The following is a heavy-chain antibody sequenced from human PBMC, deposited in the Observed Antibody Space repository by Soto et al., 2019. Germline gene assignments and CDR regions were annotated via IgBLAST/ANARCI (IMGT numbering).Heavy chain of an antibody. CDR1: GFTFSSYW. CDR2: IWYDGSNK. Sequence: GGSLRLSCAASGFTFSSYWMSWVRQAPGKGLEWVAVIWYDGSNKYYADSVKGRFTISRDNSKNTLYLQMNSLRAEDTAVYYCARDMVGTAPDADDYYYYGMDVWGQGTTVTVSS. J-gene: IGHJ6*02. D-gene: IGHD1-1*01. CDR3: ARDMVGTAPDADDYYYYGMDV. V-gene: IGHV3-33*08.